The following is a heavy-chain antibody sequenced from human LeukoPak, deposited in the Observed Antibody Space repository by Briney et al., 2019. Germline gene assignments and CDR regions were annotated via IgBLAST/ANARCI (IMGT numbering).Heavy chain of an antibody. CDR1: GYTFTSYG. J-gene: IGHJ1*01. CDR2: ISAYNGNT. V-gene: IGHV1-18*01. D-gene: IGHD6-13*01. Sequence: ASVKVSCKASGYTFTSYGISWVRHAPGQGLEWMGWISAYNGNTNYAQKLQGRVTMTTDTSTGTAYMELRSLRSDDTAVYYCARAAADSQTEYFQHWGQGTLVTVSS. CDR3: ARAAADSQTEYFQH.